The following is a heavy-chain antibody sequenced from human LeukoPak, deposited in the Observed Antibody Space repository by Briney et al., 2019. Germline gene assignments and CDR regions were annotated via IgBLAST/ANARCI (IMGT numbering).Heavy chain of an antibody. J-gene: IGHJ4*02. Sequence: GASVKVSCKASGYTFTSYGISWVRQAPGQGLEWMGWISAYNGNTNYAQKLQGRVTMTTDTSTSTAYMELRSLTSDATAVYYCARVNYYDSSGYYYAPPEDYWGQGTLVTVSS. CDR2: ISAYNGNT. CDR3: ARVNYYDSSGYYYAPPEDY. D-gene: IGHD3-22*01. V-gene: IGHV1-18*01. CDR1: GYTFTSYG.